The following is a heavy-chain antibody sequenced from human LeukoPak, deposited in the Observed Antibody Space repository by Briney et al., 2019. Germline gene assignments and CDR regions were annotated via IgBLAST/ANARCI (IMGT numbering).Heavy chain of an antibody. CDR3: ARGSGSYSGDFDY. CDR2: IYYSGST. D-gene: IGHD1-26*01. Sequence: SETLSLTCTVSGGSISSYYWSWIRKPPGKGLGWIGYIYYSGSTNYNPSLKSRVTISVDTSKNQFSLKLSSVTAADTAVYYCARGSGSYSGDFDYWGQGTLVTVSS. J-gene: IGHJ4*02. V-gene: IGHV4-59*01. CDR1: GGSISSYY.